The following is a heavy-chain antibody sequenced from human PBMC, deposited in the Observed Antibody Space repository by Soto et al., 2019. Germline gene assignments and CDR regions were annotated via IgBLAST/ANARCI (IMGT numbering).Heavy chain of an antibody. CDR3: ARVQQLVPYYYYYGMDV. Sequence: SETLSLTCAVYGGSFSGYYWSWIRQPPGKGLEWIGEINHSGSTNYNPSLKSRVTISVDTSKIQFSLKLSSVTAADTAVYYCARVQQLVPYYYYYGMDVWGQGTTVTVSS. V-gene: IGHV4-34*01. CDR1: GGSFSGYY. D-gene: IGHD6-13*01. CDR2: INHSGST. J-gene: IGHJ6*02.